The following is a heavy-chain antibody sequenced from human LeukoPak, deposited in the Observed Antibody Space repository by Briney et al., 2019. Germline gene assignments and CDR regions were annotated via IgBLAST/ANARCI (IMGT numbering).Heavy chain of an antibody. V-gene: IGHV3-33*01. Sequence: PGGSLRLSCAASGFTFSSYGMHWVRQAPGKGLEWVAVIWYDGSNKYYADSVKGRFTISRDNSKNTLYLQMNSLRAEDTAVYYCAREPGIAVADPFDYWGQGTLVTVSS. CDR3: AREPGIAVADPFDY. CDR2: IWYDGSNK. D-gene: IGHD6-19*01. J-gene: IGHJ4*02. CDR1: GFTFSSYG.